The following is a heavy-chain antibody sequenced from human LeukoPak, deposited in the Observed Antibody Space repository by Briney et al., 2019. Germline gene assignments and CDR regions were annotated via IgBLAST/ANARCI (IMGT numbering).Heavy chain of an antibody. J-gene: IGHJ4*02. CDR3: ARDQFRTVVPAAHFDF. V-gene: IGHV3-23*01. CDR1: GFTFSTYA. Sequence: GGSLRLSCTASGFTFSTYAMGWARQAPGKGLEWVSGIGSNGVDTYYADSAKGRFTISRDNSKNTLYLQMNSLRAEDTAVYYCARDQFRTVVPAAHFDFWGQGTLVIVSS. CDR2: IGSNGVDT. D-gene: IGHD2-2*01.